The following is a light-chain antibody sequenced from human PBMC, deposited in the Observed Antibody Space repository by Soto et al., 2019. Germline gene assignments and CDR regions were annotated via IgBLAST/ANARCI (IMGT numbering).Light chain of an antibody. CDR1: QSTSSY. V-gene: IGKV1-5*03. J-gene: IGKJ1*01. CDR2: QAS. CDR3: QQYSSHST. Sequence: DIQMTQSPSTLSASVGDRVTITCRASQSTSSYLAWYQQKPGKAPKLLIYQASSLENGVPSRFSGSGSGTEFSLTIRSLQPDDVATYYCQQYSSHSTFGQGTKVDIK.